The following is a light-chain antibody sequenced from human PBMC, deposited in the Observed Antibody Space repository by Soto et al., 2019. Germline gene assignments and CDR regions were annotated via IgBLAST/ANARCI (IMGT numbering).Light chain of an antibody. J-gene: IGLJ3*02. CDR2: TNN. V-gene: IGLV1-47*02. Sequence: QSVLTQPPSASGTPGQRVTISCSGSSSNIGSNYVYWYQQLPGTAPKLLIHTNNQRPSGVPDRFSGSKSGTSASLAISGLRSEDEADYYCCSYAGSNTWVFGGGTQLTVL. CDR3: CSYAGSNTWV. CDR1: SSNIGSNY.